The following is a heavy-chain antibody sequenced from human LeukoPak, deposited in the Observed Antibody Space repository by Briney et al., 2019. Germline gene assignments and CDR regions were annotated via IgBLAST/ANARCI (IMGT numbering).Heavy chain of an antibody. Sequence: ASVKVSCKASGYTFTDYFIHWVRQAPGXXLEWMGWIKPNSGDTKYAEKFQGRVTMTRDTSISTAYMELSRLISDDTAVYYCTRDWGPNSGNFHYDGFDIWGQGTMVTVSS. V-gene: IGHV1-2*02. D-gene: IGHD1-26*01. J-gene: IGHJ3*02. CDR3: TRDWGPNSGNFHYDGFDI. CDR2: IKPNSGDT. CDR1: GYTFTDYF.